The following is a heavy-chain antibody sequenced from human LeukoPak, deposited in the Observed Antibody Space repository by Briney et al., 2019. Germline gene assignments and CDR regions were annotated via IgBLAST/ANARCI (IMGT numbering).Heavy chain of an antibody. CDR2: ISWNSGSI. CDR3: AKDADYDILTGLDY. J-gene: IGHJ4*02. CDR1: GFTFDDYS. Sequence: PGGSLRLSCAASGFTFDDYSMHWVRQAPGKGLEWGSGISWNSGSIGYADSVKGRFTISRDNAKNSLYLQMNSLRAEDTALYYCAKDADYDILTGLDYWGQGTLVTVSS. V-gene: IGHV3-9*01. D-gene: IGHD3-9*01.